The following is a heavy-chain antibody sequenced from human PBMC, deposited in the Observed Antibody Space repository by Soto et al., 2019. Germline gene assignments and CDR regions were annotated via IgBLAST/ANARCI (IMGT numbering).Heavy chain of an antibody. D-gene: IGHD4-4*01. CDR3: ARGVGEDSNYFLSRYYYGMDV. CDR2: IIPIFGTA. Sequence: QVQLVQSGAEVKKPGSSVKVSCKASGGTFSSYAISWVRQAPGQGLEWMGGIIPIFGTANYAQKFQGRVTITADESTSTAYMELSSLRSEDTAVYYCARGVGEDSNYFLSRYYYGMDVWGQGTTVTVSS. V-gene: IGHV1-69*01. CDR1: GGTFSSYA. J-gene: IGHJ6*02.